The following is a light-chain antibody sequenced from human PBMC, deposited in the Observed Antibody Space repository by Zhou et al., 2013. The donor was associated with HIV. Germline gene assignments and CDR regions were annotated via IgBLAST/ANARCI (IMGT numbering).Light chain of an antibody. CDR1: QSVSTN. V-gene: IGKV3-15*01. J-gene: IGKJ2*01. CDR2: GAS. Sequence: EIVMTQSPATLSVSPGERATLSCRASQSVSTNLAWYQQKPGQAPRLLIYGASTRATGIPARFSGSGSGTDFTLTISSLQSEDFAVYHCQQYNEWPPYTFGQGTKLEI. CDR3: QQYNEWPPYT.